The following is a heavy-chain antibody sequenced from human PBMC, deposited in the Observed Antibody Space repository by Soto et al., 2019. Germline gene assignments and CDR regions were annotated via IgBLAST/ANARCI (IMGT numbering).Heavy chain of an antibody. CDR2: IYYRGST. CDR1: GGSVSTGVHY. Sequence: QVQLQESGPGLVKPSETLSLTCTVSVSGGSVSTGVHYWSWIRQPPGKGLEWIGYIYYRGSTNYNPSLKSRITISVDTSKNQFSLKPTSVTAADTAVYYCARGYYSSWYWFDRWGRGTLVTVSS. V-gene: IGHV4-61*08. D-gene: IGHD6-13*01. CDR3: ARGYYSSWYWFDR. J-gene: IGHJ2*01.